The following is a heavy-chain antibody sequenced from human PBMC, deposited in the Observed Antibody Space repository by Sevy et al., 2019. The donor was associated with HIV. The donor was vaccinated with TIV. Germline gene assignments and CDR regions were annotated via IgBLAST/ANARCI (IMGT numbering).Heavy chain of an antibody. Sequence: ASVKVSCKASGYTFTGYYMHWVRQAPGQGLEWMGWINPNSGGTNYAQTFQGRVTMTRDTSISTAYMELSRLRSDDTAVYYCARVRGPYYYDSSGYYPLGYAFDIWGQGTMVTVSS. CDR2: INPNSGGT. D-gene: IGHD3-22*01. CDR3: ARVRGPYYYDSSGYYPLGYAFDI. V-gene: IGHV1-2*02. CDR1: GYTFTGYY. J-gene: IGHJ3*02.